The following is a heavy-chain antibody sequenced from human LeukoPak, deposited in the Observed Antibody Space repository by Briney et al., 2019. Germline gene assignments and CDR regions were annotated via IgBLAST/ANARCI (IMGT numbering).Heavy chain of an antibody. Sequence: PSETLSLTCTVSGGSIRSYYWSWIRQPPGKGLEWIGYIYTSGSTNYNPSLKSRVTISVDTSKNQFSLKLSSVTAADTAVYYCAKVASETYSYYYMDVWGKGTTVTISS. CDR1: GGSIRSYY. D-gene: IGHD2-15*01. CDR3: AKVASETYSYYYMDV. V-gene: IGHV4-4*08. J-gene: IGHJ6*03. CDR2: IYTSGST.